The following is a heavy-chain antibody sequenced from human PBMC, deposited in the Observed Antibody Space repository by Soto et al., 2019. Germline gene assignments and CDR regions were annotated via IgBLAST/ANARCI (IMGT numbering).Heavy chain of an antibody. CDR2: IYHSGST. J-gene: IGHJ6*02. CDR3: AGRKEYSSSDNYYYYGMDV. Sequence: LSLTCAVSGGSISSSNWWSWVRQPPGKGLEWIGEIYHSGSTNYNPSLKSRVTISVDKSKNQSSLKLSSVTAADTVVYYCAGRKEYSSSDNYYYYGMDVWGQGTTVTGSS. CDR1: GGSISSSNW. V-gene: IGHV4-4*02. D-gene: IGHD6-6*01.